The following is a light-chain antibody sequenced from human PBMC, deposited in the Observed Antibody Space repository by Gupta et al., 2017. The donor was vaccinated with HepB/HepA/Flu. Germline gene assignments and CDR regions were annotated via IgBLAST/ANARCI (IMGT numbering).Light chain of an antibody. CDR3: QHYDDLALT. Sequence: DIQMTQSPSSLSASVGDRVTITCQASQDISNYLNWYQQKPGKAPKILINDASSLETGVPPRFSGSGSGTDFTFTISSLQPEDIATYYCQHYDDLALTFGGGTKVEIK. J-gene: IGKJ4*01. CDR2: DAS. CDR1: QDISNY. V-gene: IGKV1-33*01.